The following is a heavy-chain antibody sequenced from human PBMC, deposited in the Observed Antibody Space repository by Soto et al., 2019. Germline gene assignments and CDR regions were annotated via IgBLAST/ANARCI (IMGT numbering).Heavy chain of an antibody. J-gene: IGHJ6*03. Sequence: ASVKVSCKASGYTFTGYYMHWVRQAPGQGLEWMGWINPNSGGTNYAQKFQGWVTMTRDTSISTAYMELSRLRSDDTAVYYCARGPHIRFLEWLLYHAYSYRDVWGKGTTVTVSS. CDR1: GYTFTGYY. CDR3: ARGPHIRFLEWLLYHAYSYRDV. CDR2: INPNSGGT. V-gene: IGHV1-2*04. D-gene: IGHD3-3*01.